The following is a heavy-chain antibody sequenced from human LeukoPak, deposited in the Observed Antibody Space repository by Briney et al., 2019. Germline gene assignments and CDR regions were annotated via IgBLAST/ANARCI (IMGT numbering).Heavy chain of an antibody. J-gene: IGHJ3*01. V-gene: IGHV3-7*02. CDR2: IKQDGGEK. CDR3: ALGSASYDAFDV. Sequence: GGSLRLSCAASGFTFSSYWMSWVRQAPGKGLEWVAKIKQDGGEKYYVDSVKGRFTISRDNAKNSLYLQMNSLRPEDTAIYYCALGSASYDAFDVWGQGTMVTVSS. D-gene: IGHD6-19*01. CDR1: GFTFSSYW.